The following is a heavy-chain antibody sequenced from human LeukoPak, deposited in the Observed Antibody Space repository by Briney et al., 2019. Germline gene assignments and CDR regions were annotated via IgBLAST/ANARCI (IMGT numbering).Heavy chain of an antibody. V-gene: IGHV3-30*02. CDR2: IRYDGSNK. CDR3: AKSQDQLLVYYFDY. D-gene: IGHD2-2*01. Sequence: GGSLRLSCAASGFTFSSYGMHWVRQAPGKGLEWVAFIRYDGSNKYYADSVKGRFTISRDNSKSTLYLQMNSLRAEDTAVYYCAKSQDQLLVYYFDYWGQGTLVTVSS. CDR1: GFTFSSYG. J-gene: IGHJ4*02.